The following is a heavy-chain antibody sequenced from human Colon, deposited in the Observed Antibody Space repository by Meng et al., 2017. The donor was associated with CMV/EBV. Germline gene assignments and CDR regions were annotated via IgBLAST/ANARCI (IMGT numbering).Heavy chain of an antibody. CDR2: INGDGSST. V-gene: IGHV3-74*01. CDR3: ARRVVVPAAPYYFDS. CDR1: GFTFSNYW. Sequence: GGSLRLSCAASGFTFSNYWMHWVRQAPGKGLVWVSRINGDGSSTNYADSVKGRFTISRDNAENTLYLQMNSLRAEDTAMYYCARRVVVPAAPYYFDSWGQGTLVTVSS. J-gene: IGHJ4*02. D-gene: IGHD2-2*01.